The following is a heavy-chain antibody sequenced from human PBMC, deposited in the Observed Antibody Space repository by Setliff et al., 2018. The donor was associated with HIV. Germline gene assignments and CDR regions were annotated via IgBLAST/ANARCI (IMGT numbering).Heavy chain of an antibody. CDR3: ARVEVDWLLTW. V-gene: IGHV4-61*01. D-gene: IGHD3-9*01. J-gene: IGHJ4*02. CDR2: IYYSGST. Sequence: SETLSLTCAVSASSISSDYCWGWIRQPPGKGLEWIGYIYYSGSTKHNPSLKSRVTISLDTSKNQFSLKLTSVTAADTAVYYCARVEVDWLLTWWGQGTLVTVSS. CDR1: ASSISSDYC.